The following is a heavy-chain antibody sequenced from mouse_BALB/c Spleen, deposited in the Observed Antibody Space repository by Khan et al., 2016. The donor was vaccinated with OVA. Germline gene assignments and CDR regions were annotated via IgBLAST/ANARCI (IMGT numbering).Heavy chain of an antibody. CDR3: ARQVYPGYFDV. V-gene: IGHV2-6-1*01. D-gene: IGHD2-1*01. J-gene: IGHJ1*01. CDR2: IWSDGRT. CDR1: GFSLTNYG. Sequence: QVQLKESGPGPVAPSQSLSITCTISGFSLTNYGVHWVRQPAGKGLEWLVVIWSDGRTSYNSALKSRLSISKDNSKSQVFLQVHSLQTADTAIYYCARQVYPGYFDVWGAGTTVTVSS.